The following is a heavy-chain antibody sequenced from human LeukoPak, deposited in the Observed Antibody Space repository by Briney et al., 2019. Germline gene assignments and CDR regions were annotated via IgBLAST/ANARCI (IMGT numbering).Heavy chain of an antibody. V-gene: IGHV3-20*04. CDR1: GFTFSSYG. J-gene: IGHJ6*03. CDR3: ARQWLVDYYYYYMDV. D-gene: IGHD6-19*01. Sequence: GGSLRLSCAASGFTFSSYGMSWVRQAPGKGLEWVSGINWNGGSTGYADSVKGRFTISRDNAKNSLYLQMNSLRAEDTALYYCARQWLVDYYYYYMDVWGKGTTVTVSS. CDR2: INWNGGST.